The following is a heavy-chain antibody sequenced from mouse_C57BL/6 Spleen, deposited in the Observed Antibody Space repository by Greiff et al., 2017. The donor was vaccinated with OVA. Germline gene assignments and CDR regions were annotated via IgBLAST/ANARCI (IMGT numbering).Heavy chain of an antibody. J-gene: IGHJ2*01. CDR2: IYPGDGDT. V-gene: IGHV1-82*01. CDR1: GYAFSSSW. D-gene: IGHD3-2*02. CDR3: ARQTAQAPHYFDY. Sequence: QVQLQQSGPELVKPGASVKISCKASGYAFSSSWMNWVKQRPGKGPEWIGRIYPGDGDTNYNGKFKGKATLTADKSSSTAYMQLSSLTSEDSAVYFCARQTAQAPHYFDYWGQGTTLTVSS.